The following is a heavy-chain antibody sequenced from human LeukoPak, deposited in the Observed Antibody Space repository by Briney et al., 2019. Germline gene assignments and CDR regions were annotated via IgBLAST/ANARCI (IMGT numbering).Heavy chain of an antibody. Sequence: QPGGSLRLSCAASGFTVSSNYMSWVRQAPGKELEWVSVIYSGGSTHYADSVKGRFTISRDNSKNTLFLQMNSLRAEDTAVYYCARADGTGGPYDYWGQGTLVTVSS. D-gene: IGHD3/OR15-3a*01. J-gene: IGHJ4*02. CDR2: IYSGGST. CDR1: GFTVSSNY. CDR3: ARADGTGGPYDY. V-gene: IGHV3-53*01.